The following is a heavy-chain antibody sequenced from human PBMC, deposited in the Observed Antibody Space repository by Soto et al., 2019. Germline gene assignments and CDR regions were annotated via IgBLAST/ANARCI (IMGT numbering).Heavy chain of an antibody. CDR2: ITYDGSNK. CDR1: GFNFDNYG. CDR3: AKDRVGGTFYTPLGS. J-gene: IGHJ5*02. V-gene: IGHV3-30*18. Sequence: GGSLRLSCQASGFNFDNYGMHWVRQAPGKGLEWVAVITYDGSNKYYADSVKGRFTISRDNSKNTLSLHLNTLKPEDTAVYHCAKDRVGGTFYTPLGSWGQGTLVTVSS. D-gene: IGHD6-19*01.